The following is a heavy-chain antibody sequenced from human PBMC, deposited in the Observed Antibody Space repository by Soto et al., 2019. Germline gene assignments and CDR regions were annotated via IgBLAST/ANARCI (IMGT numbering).Heavy chain of an antibody. D-gene: IGHD1-20*01. J-gene: IGHJ5*02. CDR1: GFTFSSYA. CDR2: ISYDGSNK. V-gene: IGHV3-30-3*01. Sequence: VGSLRLSCAASGFTFSSYAMHWVRQAPGKGLELVAVISYDGSNKYYADSVKGRFTISRDNSKNTLYLQMNSLRAEDTAVYYCARGRLTKPQRYNWNPGGFDPWGQGTLVTVSS. CDR3: ARGRLTKPQRYNWNPGGFDP.